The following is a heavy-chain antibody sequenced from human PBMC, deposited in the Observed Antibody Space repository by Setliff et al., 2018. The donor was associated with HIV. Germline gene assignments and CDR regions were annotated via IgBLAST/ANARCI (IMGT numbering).Heavy chain of an antibody. J-gene: IGHJ5*02. CDR1: GFTVSNNY. CDR3: AKGVKFLDP. Sequence: LRLSCEVSGFTVSNNYMTWVRQAPGKGLEWVSTLYGDGRTFYTDSVQGRFTISRDNSNNIVFLQMNSLLAEDTAVYYCAKGVKFLDPWGQGTLVTVSS. CDR2: LYGDGRT. D-gene: IGHD2-21*01. V-gene: IGHV3-53*01.